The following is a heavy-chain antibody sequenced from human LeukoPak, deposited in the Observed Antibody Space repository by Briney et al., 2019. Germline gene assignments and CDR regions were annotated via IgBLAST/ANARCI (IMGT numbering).Heavy chain of an antibody. Sequence: PSETLSLTCTVSGGSISGYYWSWIRQPPGKGLEWIGFIYYSGSTKYNPSLKSRVTISVDTSKNQFSLKLRSVTAADTAVYYCATSGYIGNARFDSWGQGTLLTVSS. D-gene: IGHD4-23*01. CDR2: IYYSGST. CDR3: ATSGYIGNARFDS. CDR1: GGSISGYY. J-gene: IGHJ4*02. V-gene: IGHV4-59*08.